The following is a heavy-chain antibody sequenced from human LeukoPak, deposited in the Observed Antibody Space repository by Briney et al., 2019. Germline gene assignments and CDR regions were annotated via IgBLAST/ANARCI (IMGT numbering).Heavy chain of an antibody. CDR1: GGSISSGGYS. V-gene: IGHV4-30-2*01. J-gene: IGHJ4*02. Sequence: SETLSLTCAVSGGSISSGGYSWSWIRQPPGKGLEWIGYIYHSGSTYYNPSLKSRVTISVDTSKNQFSLKLSSVTAADTAVYYCARGIRYSYGFQSGFDYWGQGTLVTVSS. CDR3: ARGIRYSYGFQSGFDY. D-gene: IGHD5-18*01. CDR2: IYHSGST.